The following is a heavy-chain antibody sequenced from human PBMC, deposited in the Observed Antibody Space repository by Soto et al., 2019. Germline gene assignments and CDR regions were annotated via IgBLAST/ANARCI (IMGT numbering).Heavy chain of an antibody. V-gene: IGHV4-59*08. J-gene: IGHJ4*02. CDR2: IYYSGST. CDR1: GGSISSYY. CDR3: ARRFHGSSSFEYYFDY. Sequence: PSETLSLTCTVSGGSISSYYWSWIRQPPGKGLEWIGYIYYSGSTNYNPSLKSRVTISVDTSKNQFSLKLSSVTAADTAVYYCARRFHGSSSFEYYFDYWGQGTLVTVSS. D-gene: IGHD6-6*01.